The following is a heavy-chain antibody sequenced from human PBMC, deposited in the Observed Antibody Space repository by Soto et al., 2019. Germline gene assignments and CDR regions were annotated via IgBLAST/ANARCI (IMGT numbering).Heavy chain of an antibody. CDR1: EFTFSGHW. V-gene: IGHV3-7*01. J-gene: IGHJ4*02. Sequence: EVQLVESGGGLVQPGGSLRLSCAASEFTFSGHWMNWARQAPGKGLEWVAHINHDGSEKNYVDSVKGRFTISRDNAKNSLYLQMNSLRVEDTAVYYCARDRDWASDYWGQGALVAVSS. CDR2: INHDGSEK. CDR3: ARDRDWASDY. D-gene: IGHD3-9*01.